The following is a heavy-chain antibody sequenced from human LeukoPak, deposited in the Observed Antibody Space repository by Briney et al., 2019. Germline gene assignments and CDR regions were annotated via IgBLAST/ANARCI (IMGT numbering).Heavy chain of an antibody. V-gene: IGHV3-48*04. D-gene: IGHD5-18*01. CDR3: ASSYRYGHAFDY. CDR1: GFTFSSYS. J-gene: IGHJ4*02. CDR2: ITSSSSTM. Sequence: GGSLRLSCAASGFTFSSYSMNWVRQAPGKGLEWVSYITSSSSTMYYADSVKGRFTISRDNAKNSLYLQMNSLRAEDTAVYYCASSYRYGHAFDYWGQGTLVTVSS.